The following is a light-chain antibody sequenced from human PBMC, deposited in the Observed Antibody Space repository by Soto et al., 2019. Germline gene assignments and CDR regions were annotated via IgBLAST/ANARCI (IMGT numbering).Light chain of an antibody. CDR3: QQVNSAPYT. J-gene: IGKJ2*01. Sequence: DMQRAQSPSSLSAAIGCRVTINCRASQGIAGRVAWYQQKPGKAPKLLYAASSLQSGVPLRFSGSGPGTDFTLTITYLQPEDSATYYCQQVNSAPYTFGQGTKVDIK. V-gene: IGKV1-12*01. CDR2: AAS. CDR1: QGIAGR.